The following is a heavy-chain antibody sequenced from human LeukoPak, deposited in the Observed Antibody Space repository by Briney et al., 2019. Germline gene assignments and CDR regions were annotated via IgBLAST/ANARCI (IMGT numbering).Heavy chain of an antibody. CDR3: ARDSSGSDHFDN. CDR1: GFTFSNYG. CDR2: IGYDESNT. J-gene: IGHJ4*02. V-gene: IGHV3-33*01. D-gene: IGHD3-10*01. Sequence: GGSLRLSCAASGFTFSNYGMHWVRQAPGKGLEWGAVIGYDESNTYYSDSVTGRFTISRDNAKNSLYLQMNSLRAEDTAVYYCARDSSGSDHFDNWGQGTLVTVSS.